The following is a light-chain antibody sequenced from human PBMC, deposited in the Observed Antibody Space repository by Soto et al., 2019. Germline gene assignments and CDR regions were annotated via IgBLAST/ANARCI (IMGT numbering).Light chain of an antibody. V-gene: IGKV1-5*01. CDR2: DAS. J-gene: IGKJ1*01. Sequence: DIQMTQSPSTLSASVGDRVTITCRASQSISSWLAWYQQKPGKAPKLLIYDASSLESGVPSRFSGSGSGTVFTLTISSLQPDDFATYYCQQYNSWWTFGQGTNVEIK. CDR1: QSISSW. CDR3: QQYNSWWT.